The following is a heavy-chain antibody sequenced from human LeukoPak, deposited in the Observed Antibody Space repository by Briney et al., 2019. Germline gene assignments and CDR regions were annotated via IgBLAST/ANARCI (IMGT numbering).Heavy chain of an antibody. CDR2: ISGSGGST. J-gene: IGHJ4*02. D-gene: IGHD3-10*01. Sequence: PGGSLRLSCAASGFTFSSYGMSWVRQAPGKGLEWVTAISGSGGSTYYADSVKGRFTISRDNSKNTLYLQMNSLRAEDTAVYYCARGRAGSGSYCLDYWGQGTLVTVSS. CDR3: ARGRAGSGSYCLDY. CDR1: GFTFSSYG. V-gene: IGHV3-23*01.